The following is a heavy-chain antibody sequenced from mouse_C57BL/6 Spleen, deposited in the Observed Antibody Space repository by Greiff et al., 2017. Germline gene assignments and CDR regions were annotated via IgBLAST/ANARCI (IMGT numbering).Heavy chain of an antibody. CDR1: GFTFSDYG. Sequence: EVKLMESGGGLVKPGGSLKLSCAASGFTFSDYGMHWVRQAPEKGLEWVAYISSGSSTIYYADTVKGRFTISRDNAKNTLFLQMTSLRSEDTARYYCARPIYDGFPFGYWGQGTTLTVSS. J-gene: IGHJ2*01. CDR2: ISSGSSTI. D-gene: IGHD2-3*01. V-gene: IGHV5-17*01. CDR3: ARPIYDGFPFGY.